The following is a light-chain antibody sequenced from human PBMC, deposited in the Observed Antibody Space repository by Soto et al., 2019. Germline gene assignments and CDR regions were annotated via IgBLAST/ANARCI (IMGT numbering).Light chain of an antibody. CDR1: QSITNY. CDR3: QQSYSTLYT. CDR2: AAF. J-gene: IGKJ2*01. V-gene: IGKV1-39*01. Sequence: DIQMTQSPSSLSASVGDRVTITCRASQSITNYLNWYQQKPGKAPKLLIYAAFSLQSGVPSRFSGSGSATALTLTISSLQPEDFATYYCQQSYSTLYTFGQGTKMEIK.